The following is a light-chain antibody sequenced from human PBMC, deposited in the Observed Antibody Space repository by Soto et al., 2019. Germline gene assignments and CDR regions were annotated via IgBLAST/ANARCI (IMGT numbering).Light chain of an antibody. J-gene: IGKJ1*01. V-gene: IGKV1-5*03. CDR1: QMIYTW. CDR2: EAS. CDR3: QQYNTFWT. Sequence: DIQMTQSPSTLSASVEDSVTITCRASQMIYTWLAWYQQRPGKAPKLLIYEASSLDVGVPSRFSGSGSGTEFTLTISSLQPDDFATYYCQQYNTFWTFGQGTKVDI.